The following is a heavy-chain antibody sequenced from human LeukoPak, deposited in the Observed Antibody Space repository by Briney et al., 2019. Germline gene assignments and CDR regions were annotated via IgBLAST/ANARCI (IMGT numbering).Heavy chain of an antibody. V-gene: IGHV3-74*01. CDR3: AKDSGSSSWYGFDY. CDR1: GFTLSSYW. D-gene: IGHD6-13*01. J-gene: IGHJ4*02. Sequence: PGGSLRLSCAASGFTLSSYWMHWVRQVPGKGLVWVSRIKSDGSDTRYADSVKGRFTISRDNAKNTLYLQMNSLRAEDTAVYYCAKDSGSSSWYGFDYWGQGTLVTISS. CDR2: IKSDGSDT.